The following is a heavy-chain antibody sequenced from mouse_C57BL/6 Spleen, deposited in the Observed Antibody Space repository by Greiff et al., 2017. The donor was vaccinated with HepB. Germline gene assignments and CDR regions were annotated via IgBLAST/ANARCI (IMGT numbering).Heavy chain of an antibody. V-gene: IGHV5-16*01. J-gene: IGHJ1*03. CDR2: INYDGSST. Sequence: EVQRVESEGGLVQPGSSMKLSCTASGFTFSDYYMAWVRQVPEKGLEWVANINYDGSSTYYLDSLKSRFIISRDNAKNILYLQMSSLKSEDTATYYCARNLDGYYWYFDVWGTGTTVTVSS. CDR1: GFTFSDYY. CDR3: ARNLDGYYWYFDV. D-gene: IGHD2-3*01.